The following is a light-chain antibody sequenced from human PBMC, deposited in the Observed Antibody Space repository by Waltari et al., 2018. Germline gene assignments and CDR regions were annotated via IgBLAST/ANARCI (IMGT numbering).Light chain of an antibody. CDR2: GAS. J-gene: IGKJ1*01. CDR1: ENNDSR. CDR3: QQYMNYFKT. V-gene: IGKV1-5*03. Sequence: KMTQSPDFLSASVGDRVTITWRASENNDSRLARYQQKPGKAPQLLIYGASNLENGVPLRFMGSGSGTEFTLTISSLQPDDYAAYHCQQYMNYFKTFGQGTKVEI.